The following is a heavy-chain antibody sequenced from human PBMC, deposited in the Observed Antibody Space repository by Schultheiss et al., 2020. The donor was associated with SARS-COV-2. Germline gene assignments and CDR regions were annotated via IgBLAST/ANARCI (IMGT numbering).Heavy chain of an antibody. CDR3: AREQIKYDSSGSPYDAFDI. J-gene: IGHJ3*02. Sequence: GDSLKISCKASGYTFTGYYMHWVRQAPGQGLEWMGWINPNSGGTNYAQKFQGWVTMTRDTSISTAYMELSRLRSDDTAVYYCAREQIKYDSSGSPYDAFDIWGQGTMVTVSS. CDR2: INPNSGGT. V-gene: IGHV1-2*04. D-gene: IGHD3-22*01. CDR1: GYTFTGYY.